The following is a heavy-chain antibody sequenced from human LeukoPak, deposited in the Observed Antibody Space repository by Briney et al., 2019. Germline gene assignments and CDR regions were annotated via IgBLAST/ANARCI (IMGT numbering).Heavy chain of an antibody. CDR3: ARDYYGSSGAPFFDY. J-gene: IGHJ4*02. D-gene: IGHD3-22*01. V-gene: IGHV4-59*11. Sequence: PSETLSLTCTVSGGSISSHYWSWIRQPPGKGLEWIGYIYYSGSTNYNPSLKSRVTISVDTSKNQFSLKLSSVTAADTAVYYCARDYYGSSGAPFFDYWGQGTLVTVSS. CDR1: GGSISSHY. CDR2: IYYSGST.